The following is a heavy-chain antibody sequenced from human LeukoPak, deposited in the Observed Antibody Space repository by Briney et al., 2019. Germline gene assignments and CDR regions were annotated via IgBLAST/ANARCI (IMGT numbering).Heavy chain of an antibody. CDR1: GFTFDDYA. Sequence: GRSLRLSCAASGFTFDDYAMHWVRQAPGKGLEWVSGISWNSGSIGYADSVKGRFTISRDNAKNSLYLQMNSLRAEDTALYYCARDSGTYCGGDCYLYYYGMDVWGQGTTVTVSS. D-gene: IGHD2-21*02. CDR2: ISWNSGSI. CDR3: ARDSGTYCGGDCYLYYYGMDV. V-gene: IGHV3-9*01. J-gene: IGHJ6*02.